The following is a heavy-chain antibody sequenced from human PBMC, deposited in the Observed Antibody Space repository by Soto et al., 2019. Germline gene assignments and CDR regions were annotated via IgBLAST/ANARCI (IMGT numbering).Heavy chain of an antibody. V-gene: IGHV1-3*01. D-gene: IGHD2-15*01. J-gene: IGHJ4*02. CDR2: INAGNGNT. CDR1: GYTFTSYA. Sequence: GASVKVSCKASGYTFTSYAMHWVRQAPGQRLEWMGWINAGNGNTKYSQKFQGRVTITRDTSASTAYMELSSLRSEDTAVYYCARPIDYGGSPYFDYWGQGTLVTVSS. CDR3: ARPIDYGGSPYFDY.